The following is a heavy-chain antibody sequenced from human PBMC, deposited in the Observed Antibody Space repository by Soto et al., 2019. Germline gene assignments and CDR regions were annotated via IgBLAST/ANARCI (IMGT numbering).Heavy chain of an antibody. Sequence: EVQLVESGGGLVQPGESLRLPCAASGFSFSSYRFSWVRQAPGKGLEWVAYITQDGTGQYYVDSVKGRFTIARDNAKNSLVLQMNSLRAEDTAVYYCAGDWSATSSVRGIDPCGQGALVTLSS. J-gene: IGHJ5*02. D-gene: IGHD3-3*01. CDR1: GFSFSSYR. CDR3: AGDWSATSSVRGIDP. V-gene: IGHV3-7*01. CDR2: ITQDGTGQ.